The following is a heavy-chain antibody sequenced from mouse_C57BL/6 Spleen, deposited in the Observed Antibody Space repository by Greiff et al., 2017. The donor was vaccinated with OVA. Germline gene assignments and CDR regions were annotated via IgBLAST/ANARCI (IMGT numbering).Heavy chain of an antibody. CDR2: INPNNGGT. CDR3: ARNPLYYAMDY. CDR1: GYTFTDYY. V-gene: IGHV1-26*01. J-gene: IGHJ4*01. D-gene: IGHD6-1*01. Sequence: EVQLQQSGPELVKPGASVKISCKASGYTFTDYYMNWVKQSHGKSLEWIGDINPNNGGTSYNQKFKGKATLTVDKSSSTAYMELRSLTSEDSAVYYCARNPLYYAMDYWGQGTSVTVSS.